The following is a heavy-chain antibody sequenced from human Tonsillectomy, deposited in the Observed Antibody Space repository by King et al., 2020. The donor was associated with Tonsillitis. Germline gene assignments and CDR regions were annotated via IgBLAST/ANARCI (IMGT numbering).Heavy chain of an antibody. J-gene: IGHJ4*02. CDR1: GYSISSGSY. D-gene: IGHD1-26*01. CDR2: IYHSGST. Sequence: VQLQESGPGLVKPSETLSLTCAVSGYSISSGSYWGWIRQPPGKGLEWIGNIYHSGSTYYNPSLKSRVTISGDTSENQFSLRLSSVTAADTAVYYCARVGGTYYQEYWGQGTLVTVSS. V-gene: IGHV4-38-2*01. CDR3: ARVGGTYYQEY.